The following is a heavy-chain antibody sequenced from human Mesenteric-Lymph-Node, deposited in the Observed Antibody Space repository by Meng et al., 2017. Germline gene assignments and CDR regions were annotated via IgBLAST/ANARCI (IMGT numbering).Heavy chain of an antibody. CDR2: ITAHNGNT. J-gene: IGHJ5*02. CDR1: GGTFSSYA. V-gene: IGHV1-18*01. D-gene: IGHD3-22*01. Sequence: SLKVSCKASGGTFSSYAITWVRQAPGQGLEWMGWITAHNGNTNYAQKFEGRVTMTTDTSSSTAYMALRSLRPDDTAVYFCARLRGYFDSSGNPRGNWFDPWGQGTLVTVSS. CDR3: ARLRGYFDSSGNPRGNWFDP.